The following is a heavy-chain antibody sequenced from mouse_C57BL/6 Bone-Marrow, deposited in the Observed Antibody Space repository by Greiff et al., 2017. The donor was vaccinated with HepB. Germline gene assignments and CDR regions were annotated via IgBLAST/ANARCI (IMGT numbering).Heavy chain of an antibody. J-gene: IGHJ4*01. V-gene: IGHV7-3*01. CDR1: GFTFTDYY. CDR2: IRNKANGYTT. D-gene: IGHD1-1*01. Sequence: EVKLQESGGGLVQPGGSLSLSCAASGFTFTDYYMSWVRQPPGKALEWLGFIRNKANGYTTEYSASVKGRFTISRDNSQSILYLQMNALRAEDSATYYCARYKGLRAMDYWGQGTSVTVSS. CDR3: ARYKGLRAMDY.